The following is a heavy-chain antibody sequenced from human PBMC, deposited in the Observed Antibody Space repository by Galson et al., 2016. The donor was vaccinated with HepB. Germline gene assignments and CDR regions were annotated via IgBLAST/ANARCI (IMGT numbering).Heavy chain of an antibody. CDR1: GYRLTGYY. Sequence: SVKVSCKAFGYRLTGYYLHWVRQAPGQGPEWLGWISPNSGGTNYGQKFQGRVTMTRDTSINTAYMDLSRLRSDDTAVYFCARARGGDVIDTWGQGTQVTVSS. CDR2: ISPNSGGT. V-gene: IGHV1-2*02. D-gene: IGHD3-16*01. J-gene: IGHJ5*02. CDR3: ARARGGDVIDT.